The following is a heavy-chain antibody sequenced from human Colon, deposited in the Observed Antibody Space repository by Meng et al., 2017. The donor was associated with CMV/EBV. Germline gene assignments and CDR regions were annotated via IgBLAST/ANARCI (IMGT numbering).Heavy chain of an antibody. Sequence: QVQLVQSGAAVKKPGASVKASCKASEYTFTGYYMHWVRQAPGQGLEWMGWINPNSGGTNYAQKFQGRVTMTRDTSITTAYMELSRLRSDDTAVYYCARDWYPGDRRGSFDYWGQGTLVTVSS. CDR3: ARDWYPGDRRGSFDY. V-gene: IGHV1-2*02. D-gene: IGHD3-22*01. J-gene: IGHJ4*02. CDR2: INPNSGGT. CDR1: EYTFTGYY.